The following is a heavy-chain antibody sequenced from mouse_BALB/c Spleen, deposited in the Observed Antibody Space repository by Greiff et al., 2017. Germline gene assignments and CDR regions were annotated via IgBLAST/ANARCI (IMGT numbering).Heavy chain of an antibody. CDR3: ATALLRLYYYAMDY. Sequence: QVQLKQSGPGLVQPSQSLSITCTVSGFSLTSYGVHWVRQSPGKGLEWLGVIWSGGSTDYNAAFISRLSISKDNSKSQVFFKMNSLQANDTAIYYCATALLRLYYYAMDYWGQGTSVTVSS. D-gene: IGHD1-2*01. CDR2: IWSGGST. J-gene: IGHJ4*01. CDR1: GFSLTSYG. V-gene: IGHV2-2*02.